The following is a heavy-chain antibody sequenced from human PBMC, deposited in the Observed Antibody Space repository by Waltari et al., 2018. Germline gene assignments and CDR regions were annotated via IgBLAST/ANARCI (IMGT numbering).Heavy chain of an antibody. D-gene: IGHD3-22*01. J-gene: IGHJ4*02. Sequence: EVQLVESGGGLVQPGGSLRLSCAASGFTFSSYWMSWVRQAPGEGLEWVANIKQDGSEKYYVDSVKGRFTISRDNAKNSLYLQMNSLRAEDTAVYYCAREGMIVVVDYWGQGTLVTVSS. CDR3: AREGMIVVVDY. CDR2: IKQDGSEK. V-gene: IGHV3-7*01. CDR1: GFTFSSYW.